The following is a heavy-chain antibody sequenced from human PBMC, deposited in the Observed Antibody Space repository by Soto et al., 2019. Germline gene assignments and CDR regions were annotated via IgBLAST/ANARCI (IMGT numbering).Heavy chain of an antibody. CDR1: GVTCISYW. CDR2: IKQDGSEK. CDR3: ARDFDADSRTDFDY. Sequence: PGGSLRLSCAASGVTCISYWMSWVRQAPGKGLEWVANIKQDGSEKYYVDSVKGRFTISRDNAKNSLYLQMNSLRAEDTALYFCARDFDADSRTDFDYWGQETLVTVSS. D-gene: IGHD4-17*01. V-gene: IGHV3-7*05. J-gene: IGHJ4*02.